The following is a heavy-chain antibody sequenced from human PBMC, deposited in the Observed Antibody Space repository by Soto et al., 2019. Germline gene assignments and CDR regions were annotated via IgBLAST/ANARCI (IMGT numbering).Heavy chain of an antibody. D-gene: IGHD2-21*02. J-gene: IGHJ6*02. CDR1: GFTFSSYS. V-gene: IGHV3-48*02. CDR3: ARDLVRYGGDCMDV. CDR2: ISSSSSTI. Sequence: GGSLRLSCAASGFTFSSYSMNWVRQAPGKGLEWVSYISSSSSTIYYADSVKGRFTISRDNAKNSLYLQMNSLRDEDTAVYYCARDLVRYGGDCMDVWGQGTTVTVSS.